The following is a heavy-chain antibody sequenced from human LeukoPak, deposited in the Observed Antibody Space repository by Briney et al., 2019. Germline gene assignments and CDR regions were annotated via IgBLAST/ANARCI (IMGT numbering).Heavy chain of an antibody. V-gene: IGHV3-9*01. CDR2: ISWNSGSI. Sequence: PGGSLRISCAASGFTFDDYAMHWVRQAPGKGPEWVSGISWNSGSIGYADSVKGRFTISRDNAKNSLYLQMNSLRAEDTALYYCAKDHYGSGSYSDYWGQGTLVTVSS. D-gene: IGHD3-10*01. CDR1: GFTFDDYA. J-gene: IGHJ4*02. CDR3: AKDHYGSGSYSDY.